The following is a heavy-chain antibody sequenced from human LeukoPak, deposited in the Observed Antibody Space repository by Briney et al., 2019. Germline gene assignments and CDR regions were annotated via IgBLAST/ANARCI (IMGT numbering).Heavy chain of an antibody. CDR2: IYYSGST. CDR1: GGSISSSSYY. CDR3: ARVWAVTTALAPFDY. D-gene: IGHD4-17*01. Sequence: PSETLSLTCTVSGGSISSSSYYWGWIRQPPGKGLEWIGSIYYSGSTYYNPSLKSRVTISVDTSKNQFSLKLSSVTAADTAVYYCARVWAVTTALAPFDYWGQGTLVTVSS. V-gene: IGHV4-39*07. J-gene: IGHJ4*02.